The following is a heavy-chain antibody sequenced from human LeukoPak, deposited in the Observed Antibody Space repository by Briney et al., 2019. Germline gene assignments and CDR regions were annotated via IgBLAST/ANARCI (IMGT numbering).Heavy chain of an antibody. Sequence: SETLSLTCSVSGGSISSYYWTWIRQPPGKGLEWIGHICYNGYTNYNPSLESRVIISVDMSNNQFSLRLSSVTAADTAVYYCARDRYGSGSYHTDWGQGTLVTVSS. CDR1: GGSISSYY. D-gene: IGHD3-10*01. CDR2: ICYNGYT. CDR3: ARDRYGSGSYHTD. J-gene: IGHJ4*02. V-gene: IGHV4-59*01.